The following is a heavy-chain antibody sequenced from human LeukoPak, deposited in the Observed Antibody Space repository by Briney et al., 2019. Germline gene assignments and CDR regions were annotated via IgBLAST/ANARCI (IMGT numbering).Heavy chain of an antibody. D-gene: IGHD3-9*01. CDR1: GFTFSSYS. CDR2: ISSSSSYI. J-gene: IGHJ4*02. CDR3: ARVTLTGYYAIDY. Sequence: GGSLRLSCAASGFTFSSYSMNWVRQAPGKGLEWVSSISSSSSYIYYTDSVKGRFTISRDNAKNSLYLQMNSLRAEDTAVYYCARVTLTGYYAIDYWGQGTLVTVSS. V-gene: IGHV3-21*01.